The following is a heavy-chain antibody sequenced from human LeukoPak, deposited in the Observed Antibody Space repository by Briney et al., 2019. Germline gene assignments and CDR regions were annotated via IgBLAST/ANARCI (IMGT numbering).Heavy chain of an antibody. CDR1: GFTFSSYW. V-gene: IGHV3-7*01. CDR3: ARGIMAATGGYYYYMDV. CDR2: IKQDGSEK. Sequence: PGGSLRLSCAASGFTFSSYWMSWVRQAPGKGLEWVANIKQDGSEKYYVDSVKGRFTISRDNAKNSLYLQMNSLRAEDTAVYYCARGIMAATGGYYYYMDVWGKGTTVTISS. D-gene: IGHD1-26*01. J-gene: IGHJ6*03.